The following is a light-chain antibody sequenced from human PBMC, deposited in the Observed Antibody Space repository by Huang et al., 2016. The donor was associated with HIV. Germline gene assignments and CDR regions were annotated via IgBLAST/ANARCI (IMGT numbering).Light chain of an antibody. CDR1: QSITHS. CDR3: QQYSNWPRGT. Sequence: EIVMTQSPDTLSVSPGERVSLSCRASQSITHSLAWYQQKPGQPPRLLFYDASTRAPGISARCRGSGSGTDFPLTIISLRSEDVAIYYCQQYSNWPRGTFGQGTRVQIK. V-gene: IGKV3-15*01. CDR2: DAS. J-gene: IGKJ1*01.